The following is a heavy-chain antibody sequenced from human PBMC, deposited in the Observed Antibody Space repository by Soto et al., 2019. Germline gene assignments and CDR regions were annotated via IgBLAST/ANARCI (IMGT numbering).Heavy chain of an antibody. V-gene: IGHV1-18*01. D-gene: IGHD4-17*01. J-gene: IGHJ4*02. CDR2: ISTYNGNT. CDR1: GYSFTTSG. CDR3: ARRLYGDYDY. Sequence: GASGKVCCEASGYSFTTSGITWVRQALGQGLEWMGWISTYNGNTNYAQKLQDRVTLTTDTSTSTAYMELRSLRSADTAVYYCARRLYGDYDYWGQGTLVTVSS.